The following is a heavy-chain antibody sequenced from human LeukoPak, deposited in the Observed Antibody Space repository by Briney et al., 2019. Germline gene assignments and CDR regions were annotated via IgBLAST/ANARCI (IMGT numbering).Heavy chain of an antibody. J-gene: IGHJ4*02. CDR3: ARAGSTYYYDSSGYYV. D-gene: IGHD3-22*01. CDR1: GFTFSNYD. CDR2: ISDDGSNK. Sequence: GRSLRLSCAASGFTFSNYDMHCVRQAPGKGLEWVAVISDDGSNKYYADSVKGRFTISRDNAKNSLYLQMNSLRAEDTAVYYCARAGSTYYYDSSGYYVWGQGTLVTVSS. V-gene: IGHV3-30*04.